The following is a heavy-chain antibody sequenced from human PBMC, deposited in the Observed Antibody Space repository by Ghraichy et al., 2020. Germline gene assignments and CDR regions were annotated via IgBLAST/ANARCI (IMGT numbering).Heavy chain of an antibody. Sequence: GGSLRLSCAASGFTFSSYGMHWVHQAPGKGLEWVAVISYDGSNKYYADSVKGRFTISRDNSKNTLYLQMNSLRAEDTAVYYCAKERRMVRGVITDYYYYYGMDVWGQGTTVTVSS. CDR3: AKERRMVRGVITDYYYYYGMDV. CDR2: ISYDGSNK. V-gene: IGHV3-30*18. D-gene: IGHD3-10*01. J-gene: IGHJ6*02. CDR1: GFTFSSYG.